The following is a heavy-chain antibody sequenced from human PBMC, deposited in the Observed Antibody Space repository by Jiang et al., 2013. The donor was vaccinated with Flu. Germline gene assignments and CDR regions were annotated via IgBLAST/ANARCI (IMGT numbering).Heavy chain of an antibody. CDR2: INPSEDGT. J-gene: IGHJ4*02. CDR3: ATASFDY. V-gene: IGHV1-46*01. Sequence: GAEVKKPGASVKISCKTFGYTFTSYYVHWVRQAPGQGLEWVAIINPSEDGTAYAQNFQGRVLVTSDTSTSTVYLELSSLTSADTAIYYCATASFDYWGQGTLVTVSS. CDR1: GYTFTSYY.